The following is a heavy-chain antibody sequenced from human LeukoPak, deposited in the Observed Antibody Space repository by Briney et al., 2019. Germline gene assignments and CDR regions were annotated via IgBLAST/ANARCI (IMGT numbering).Heavy chain of an antibody. CDR1: GFTFDDYA. CDR3: AKGGSGDIVVVVAATPFDY. CDR2: ISWNSGSI. V-gene: IGHV3-9*01. D-gene: IGHD2-15*01. Sequence: GGSLRLSCAASGFTFDDYAMHWVRQAPGKRLEWVSGISWNSGSIGYADSVKGRFTISRDNAKNCLYLQMNSLRAEDTALYYCAKGGSGDIVVVVAATPFDYWGQGTLVTVSS. J-gene: IGHJ4*02.